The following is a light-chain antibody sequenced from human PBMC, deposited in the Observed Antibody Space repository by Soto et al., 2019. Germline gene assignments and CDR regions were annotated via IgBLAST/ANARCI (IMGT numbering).Light chain of an antibody. CDR2: DVN. J-gene: IGLJ2*01. CDR1: SSDVGAYNY. Sequence: QSALTQPRSVSGSPGQSVAISCTGTSSDVGAYNYVSWYQQHPGKSPKVMMYDVNKRPSGVPDRFSGSKSDNTASLTISGRQAEDEADYYCCAFAGSYSVVFGGGTKVTVL. CDR3: CAFAGSYSVV. V-gene: IGLV2-11*01.